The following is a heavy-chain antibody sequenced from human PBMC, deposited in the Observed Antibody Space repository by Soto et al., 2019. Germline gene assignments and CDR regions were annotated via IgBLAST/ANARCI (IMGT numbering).Heavy chain of an antibody. V-gene: IGHV4-39*01. CDR3: ARHGADYDFWSGYQPFDY. D-gene: IGHD3-3*01. J-gene: IGHJ4*02. Sequence: PSETLSLTCTVSGGXISSSSYYCGWSRQPPGKGLEWIGSIYYSGSTYYNPSLKSRVTISVDTSKNQFSLKLSSVTAADTAVYYCARHGADYDFWSGYQPFDYWGQGTLVTVSS. CDR2: IYYSGST. CDR1: GGXISSSSYY.